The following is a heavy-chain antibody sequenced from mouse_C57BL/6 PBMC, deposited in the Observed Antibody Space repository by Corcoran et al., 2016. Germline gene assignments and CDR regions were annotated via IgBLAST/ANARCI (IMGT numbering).Heavy chain of an antibody. CDR1: GYTFTTYG. Sequence: QIQLVQSGPELKKPGETVKISCKASGYTFTTYGMSWVKQAPGKGLKWMGWINTYSGVPTYADDFKGRFAFSLETSASTAYLQINNLKNEDTATYFCARNSLVTTVVAGAMDYWGQGTSVTVSS. CDR3: ARNSLVTTVVAGAMDY. J-gene: IGHJ4*01. D-gene: IGHD1-1*01. V-gene: IGHV9-3*01. CDR2: INTYSGVP.